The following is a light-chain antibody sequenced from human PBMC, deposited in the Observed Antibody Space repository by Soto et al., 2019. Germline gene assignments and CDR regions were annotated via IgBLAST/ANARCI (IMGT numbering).Light chain of an antibody. V-gene: IGKV3-11*01. Sequence: EIVLTQSPATLSLSTGERATLSCRVSQSVRSYVAWYQQKPGQAPRLLIYDASNRATGIPARFSGSESGTERPVAKGCLQSEDLAVYCRQMRSKRPQVFGQGTRLDI. CDR1: QSVRSY. J-gene: IGKJ5*01. CDR2: DAS. CDR3: QMRSKRPQV.